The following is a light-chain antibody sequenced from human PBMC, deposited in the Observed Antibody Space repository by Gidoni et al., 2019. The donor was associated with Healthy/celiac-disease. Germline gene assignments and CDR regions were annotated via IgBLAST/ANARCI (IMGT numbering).Light chain of an antibody. CDR1: QSISCY. J-gene: IGKJ2*01. CDR3: QQSYSTPPT. CDR2: AAS. V-gene: IGKV1-39*01. Sequence: DIQMTQSPSSLSASVGDIVTITCRASQSISCYLNWYQQIPGKAPKLLIYAASSLQSGVPSRFSGSGSGKDFTLTISSLQPEDFATYYCQQSYSTPPTFGQGTKLEIK.